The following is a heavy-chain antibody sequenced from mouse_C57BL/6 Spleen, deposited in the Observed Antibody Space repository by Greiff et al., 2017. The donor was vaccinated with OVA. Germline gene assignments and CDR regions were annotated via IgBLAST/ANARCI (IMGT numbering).Heavy chain of an antibody. CDR1: GYTFTSYW. V-gene: IGHV1-52*01. Sequence: QVQLQQPGAELVRPGSSVKLSCKASGYTFTSYWMHWVKQRPIQGLEWIGNIDPSDSETHYNQKFKDKATLTVDKSSSTAYMQLSSLTSEDSAVYYCARPPYGSRWYFDVWGTGTTVTVSS. CDR3: ARPPYGSRWYFDV. CDR2: IDPSDSET. J-gene: IGHJ1*03. D-gene: IGHD1-1*01.